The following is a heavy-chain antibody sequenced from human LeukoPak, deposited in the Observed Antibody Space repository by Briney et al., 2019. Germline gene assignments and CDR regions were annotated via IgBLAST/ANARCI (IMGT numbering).Heavy chain of an antibody. D-gene: IGHD3-10*01. CDR3: ARGIRLVRGVITPNFDH. J-gene: IGHJ4*02. CDR2: IYPGDSDA. CDR1: GYSFTNYW. V-gene: IGHV5-51*01. Sequence: GESLKISCEGSGYSFTNYWIAWVRQMPGKGLGWMGIIYPGDSDATYSPSFQGQVTISTDKSIGTAYLQWSSLKASDTAMYYCARGIRLVRGVITPNFDHWGQGTLVTVSS.